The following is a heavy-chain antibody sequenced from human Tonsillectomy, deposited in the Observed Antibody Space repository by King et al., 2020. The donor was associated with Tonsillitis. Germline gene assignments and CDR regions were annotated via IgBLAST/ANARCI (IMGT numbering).Heavy chain of an antibody. CDR3: ARRGGLGMVY. D-gene: IGHD7-27*01. CDR2: INHSGST. CDR1: GGSFSDYY. J-gene: IGHJ4*02. Sequence: VQLQQWGAGLLKPSETLSLTCAVYGGSFSDYYWNWIRQSPGKGLEWIGDINHSGSTNYNPSLKRRVTISVDTSKNQVSLRLSSVTAAGTAVYYWARRGGLGMVYWGQGTLVIVSS. V-gene: IGHV4-34*01.